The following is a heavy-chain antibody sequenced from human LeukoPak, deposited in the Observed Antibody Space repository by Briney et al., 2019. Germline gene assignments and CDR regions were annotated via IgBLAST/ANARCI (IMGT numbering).Heavy chain of an antibody. Sequence: GRSLRLSCAASGFTFDDYAMHWVRQAPGKGLEWVSGISWNSGSIGYADSVKGRFTISRDNAKNSLYLQMNNLRAEDTALYYCAKATLSYSSPAAAFDYWGQGTLVTVSS. J-gene: IGHJ4*02. D-gene: IGHD6-13*01. V-gene: IGHV3-9*01. CDR2: ISWNSGSI. CDR1: GFTFDDYA. CDR3: AKATLSYSSPAAAFDY.